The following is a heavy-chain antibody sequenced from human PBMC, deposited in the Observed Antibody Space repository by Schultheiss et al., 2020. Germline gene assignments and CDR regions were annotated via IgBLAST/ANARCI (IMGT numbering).Heavy chain of an antibody. J-gene: IGHJ6*02. CDR3: AKEMSGNGVDV. D-gene: IGHD1-14*01. V-gene: IGHV3-9*01. CDR2: ISWNSGTI. CDR1: GFTFDDYT. Sequence: SLKISCAASGFTFDDYTMHWVRQAPGKGLEWVSSISWNSGTIGYADSVNGRFIISRDNAKNSLYLQMNSLRPEDTALYYCAKEMSGNGVDVWGQGTTVTVSS.